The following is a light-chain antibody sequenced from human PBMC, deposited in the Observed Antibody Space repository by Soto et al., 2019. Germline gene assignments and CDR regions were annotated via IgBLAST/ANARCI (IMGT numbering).Light chain of an antibody. CDR1: QSVTNNY. CDR2: GSS. J-gene: IGKJ2*01. Sequence: EVVLTQSPGTLYLSPGERATLSCRASQSVTNNYFAWYQQKPGQAPRLLIFGSSDRATGTPDRFSGSGSGTDFTLTISRLEPEDSAVYYCQQYGSSPPYTFGQGTKLEIK. CDR3: QQYGSSPPYT. V-gene: IGKV3-20*01.